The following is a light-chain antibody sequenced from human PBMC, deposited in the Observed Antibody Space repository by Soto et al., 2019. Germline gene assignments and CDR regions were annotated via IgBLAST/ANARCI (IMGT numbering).Light chain of an antibody. V-gene: IGLV2-8*01. J-gene: IGLJ1*01. Sequence: QSALTQPPSASGSPGQSVSISCTGTSIDVGAYNYVSWYQQHPGKAPKLMIYDVSKRPSGVPDRFSGSKSGNTASLTVSGLQAEDEADYYCSSYAGSVYVFGTGTKVTVL. CDR2: DVS. CDR3: SSYAGSVYV. CDR1: SIDVGAYNY.